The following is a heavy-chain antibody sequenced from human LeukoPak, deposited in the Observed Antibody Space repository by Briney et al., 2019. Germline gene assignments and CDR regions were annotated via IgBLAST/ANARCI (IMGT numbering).Heavy chain of an antibody. J-gene: IGHJ4*02. V-gene: IGHV1-18*04. D-gene: IGHD3-10*01. CDR1: GYTFTGYY. Sequence: ASVKVSCKASGYTFTGYYMHWVRQAPGQGLEWMGWISAYNGNTNYAQKLQGRVTMTTDTSTSTAYMELRSLRSDDTAVYYCARSNTYYYGSGPYYFDYWGQGTLVTVSS. CDR2: ISAYNGNT. CDR3: ARSNTYYYGSGPYYFDY.